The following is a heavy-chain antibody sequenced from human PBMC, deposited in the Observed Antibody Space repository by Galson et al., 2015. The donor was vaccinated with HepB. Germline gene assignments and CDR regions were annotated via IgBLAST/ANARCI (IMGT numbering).Heavy chain of an antibody. CDR1: GYSFTSYW. Sequence: QSGAEVKKPGESLKISCKGSGYSFTSYWIGWVRQMPGKGLEWMGIIYPGDSDTRYSPSFQGHVTISADKSISTAYLQWSSLKASDTAMYYCARNLTGIGGYSRDAFDIWGQGTMVTVSS. CDR2: IYPGDSDT. V-gene: IGHV5-51*01. D-gene: IGHD5-12*01. J-gene: IGHJ3*02. CDR3: ARNLTGIGGYSRDAFDI.